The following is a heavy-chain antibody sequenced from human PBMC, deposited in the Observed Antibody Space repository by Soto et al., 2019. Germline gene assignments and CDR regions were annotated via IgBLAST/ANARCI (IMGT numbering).Heavy chain of an antibody. J-gene: IGHJ6*02. CDR1: GGSFSGYY. CDR3: ARDYRGLRYFDWPYYYGMDV. CDR2: INYSGST. V-gene: IGHV4-34*01. Sequence: SETLSLTCAVYGGSFSGYYWSWIRQPPGKGLEWIGDINYSGSTNYNPSLKSRVTISVDTSKNQFSLKLSSVTAADTAVYYCARDYRGLRYFDWPYYYGMDVWGQGTTVTVSS. D-gene: IGHD3-9*01.